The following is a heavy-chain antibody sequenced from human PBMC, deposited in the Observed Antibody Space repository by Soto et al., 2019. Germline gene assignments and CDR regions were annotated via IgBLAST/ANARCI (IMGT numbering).Heavy chain of an antibody. J-gene: IGHJ6*02. D-gene: IGHD1-26*01. CDR1: GLTFNSHG. CDR2: ISFDGLKK. V-gene: IGHV3-30*18. CDR3: AQDRSGSYPFYYGMDV. Sequence: QVQLVESGGKVVQPGRSLRLSCAASGLTFNSHGMHWAPQPPAKGLEWVEVISFDGLKKNYADSVKGRFTISRDNSNTTLFLQMNTLRPEDTAVYYCAQDRSGSYPFYYGMDVWGQGTTVTVSS.